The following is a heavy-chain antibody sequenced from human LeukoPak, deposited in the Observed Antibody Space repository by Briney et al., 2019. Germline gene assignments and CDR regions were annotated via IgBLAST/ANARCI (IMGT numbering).Heavy chain of an antibody. CDR2: ISSSGSTI. CDR3: SLLAVASPQDY. V-gene: IGHV3-48*03. J-gene: IGHJ4*02. Sequence: GGSLRLSCAASGFTFSTYEMHWVRQAPGKGLEWVSDISSSGSTIYYADSVKGRFTTSRDNAKNLLYLQTHSLRAEDTAVYYCSLLAVASPQDYWGQGTLVTVSS. D-gene: IGHD6-19*01. CDR1: GFTFSTYE.